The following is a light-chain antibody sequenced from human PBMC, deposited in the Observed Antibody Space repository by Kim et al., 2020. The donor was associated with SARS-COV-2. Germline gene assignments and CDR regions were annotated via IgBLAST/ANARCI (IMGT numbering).Light chain of an antibody. CDR2: EVN. Sequence: QSALTQPPSASGSPGQSVTISCTGTSSDVGGYNYVSWYQHHPGKAPKLMIYEVNKRPSGVPDRFSGLQAEDEADYYCNSYADTNNLIFGGGTQLTVL. J-gene: IGLJ2*01. CDR3: NSYADTNNLI. CDR1: SSDVGGYNY. V-gene: IGLV2-8*01.